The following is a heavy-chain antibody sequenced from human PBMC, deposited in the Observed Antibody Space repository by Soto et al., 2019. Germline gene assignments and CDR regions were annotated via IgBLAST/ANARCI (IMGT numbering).Heavy chain of an antibody. J-gene: IGHJ4*02. Sequence: SETLSLTCTVSGGSISSGDYYWSWIRQPPGKGLEWIGNIFYSGSTYYNPSLKSRVTISVDTSKNQFSLKLSSVTAADTAVYYCARIPYAVYYFDYWGQGTLVTVSS. CDR3: ARIPYAVYYFDY. CDR1: GGSISSGDYY. D-gene: IGHD2-2*01. CDR2: IFYSGST. V-gene: IGHV4-39*01.